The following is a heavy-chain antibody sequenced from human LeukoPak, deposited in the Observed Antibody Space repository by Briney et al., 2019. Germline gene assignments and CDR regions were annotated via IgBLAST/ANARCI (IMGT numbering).Heavy chain of an antibody. J-gene: IGHJ3*02. V-gene: IGHV3-21*01. D-gene: IGHD1-26*01. CDR3: ARDSGGVGATNAFDI. Sequence: GGSLRLSCAASGFTFSSYSMNWVRQAPREGLEWVSSISSSSSYIYYADSVKGRFTISRDNAKNSLYLQMNSLRAEDTAVYYCARDSGGVGATNAFDIWGQGTMVTVSS. CDR2: ISSSSSYI. CDR1: GFTFSSYS.